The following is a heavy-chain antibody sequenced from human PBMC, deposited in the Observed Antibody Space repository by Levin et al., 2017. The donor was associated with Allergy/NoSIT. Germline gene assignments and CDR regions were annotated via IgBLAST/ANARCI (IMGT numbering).Heavy chain of an antibody. V-gene: IGHV3-13*01. CDR3: VRGGGRKWLVKDYHYYALDV. CDR2: IGTVGDT. Sequence: PGGSLRLSCTASGFNFSYYDMHWVRQGLGKGLEWVSSIGTVGDTHYVASVRGRFTISRDNDRKSFYLQMNTLTVGDTAVYYCVRGGGRKWLVKDYHYYALDVWGQGTTVTVSS. CDR1: GFNFSYYD. J-gene: IGHJ6*02. D-gene: IGHD6-19*01.